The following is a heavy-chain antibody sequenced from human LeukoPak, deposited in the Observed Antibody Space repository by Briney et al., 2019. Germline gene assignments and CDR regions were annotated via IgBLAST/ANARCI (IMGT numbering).Heavy chain of an antibody. Sequence: SETLSLTCAVHGGSFSGYYWSWIRQPPGKGLEWIGEINHSGSTNYNPSLKSRVTMSVDTSKNQFSLKLSSVTAADTAVYYCARDREVAVAASYYYYYYMDVWGKGTTVTVSS. CDR1: GGSFSGYY. D-gene: IGHD6-19*01. CDR3: ARDREVAVAASYYYYYYMDV. V-gene: IGHV4-34*01. J-gene: IGHJ6*03. CDR2: INHSGST.